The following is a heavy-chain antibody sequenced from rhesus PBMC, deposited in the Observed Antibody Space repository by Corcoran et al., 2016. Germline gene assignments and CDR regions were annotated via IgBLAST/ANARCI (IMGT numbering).Heavy chain of an antibody. J-gene: IGHJ4*01. D-gene: IGHD6-25*01. V-gene: IGHV4-173*01. CDR2: ISGSGGST. CDR1: GGSISSNY. Sequence: QLQLQESGPGLVKLSETLSLTCAVSGGSISSNYWSWIRQPPGKGLECVLHISGSGGSTDYNPSRKGRVTISTDTSKTQFSLKLGSVTAADTAVYYCAGDQHRWIAAVNFDYWGQGVLVTVSS. CDR3: AGDQHRWIAAVNFDY.